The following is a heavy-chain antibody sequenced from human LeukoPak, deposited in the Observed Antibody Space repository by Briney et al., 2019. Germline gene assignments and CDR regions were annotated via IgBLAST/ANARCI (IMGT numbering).Heavy chain of an antibody. Sequence: GASVKVSCKVSGYTLTELSMHWVRQAPGKGLEWMGGFDPEDGETIYAQKFQGRVTMTEDTSTDTAYMELSSLRSEDTAVYYCATVRGVPIYYDSSGSENYFDYWGQGTLVTVSS. D-gene: IGHD3-22*01. V-gene: IGHV1-24*01. J-gene: IGHJ4*02. CDR3: ATVRGVPIYYDSSGSENYFDY. CDR1: GYTLTELS. CDR2: FDPEDGET.